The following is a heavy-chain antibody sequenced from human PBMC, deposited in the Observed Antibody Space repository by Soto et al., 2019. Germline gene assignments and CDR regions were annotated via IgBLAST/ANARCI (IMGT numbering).Heavy chain of an antibody. CDR3: ARRYKSAGWLEP. CDR1: GYTFATYA. V-gene: IGHV1-3*01. Sequence: QVQLVQSGAEVKKPGASVKVSCKASGYTFATYAIHWVRQAPGQGLVWMGWINPATGNTEYSEKFQDRVTITRDTSASTAYMELRGLRSEDTAVYYCARRYKSAGWLEPWGQGTLVTVSS. D-gene: IGHD1-1*01. CDR2: INPATGNT. J-gene: IGHJ5*02.